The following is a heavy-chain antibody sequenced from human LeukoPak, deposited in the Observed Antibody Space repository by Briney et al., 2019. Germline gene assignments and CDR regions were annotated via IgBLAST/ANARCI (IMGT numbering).Heavy chain of an antibody. V-gene: IGHV4-34*01. CDR3: ARSSPAATSTYYYYYYGMDV. J-gene: IGHJ6*02. CDR2: INHSGST. CDR1: GGSFSGYY. D-gene: IGHD2-2*01. Sequence: SETLSLTCAVYGGSFSGYYWSWIRQPPGKGLEWIGEINHSGSTNYNPSLKSRVTISVDTSKNQFSLKLSSVTAADTAVYYCARSSPAATSTYYYYYYGMDVWGQGTTVTASS.